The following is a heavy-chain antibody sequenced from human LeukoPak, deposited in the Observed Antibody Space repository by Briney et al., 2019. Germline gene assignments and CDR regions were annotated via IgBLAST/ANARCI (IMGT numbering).Heavy chain of an antibody. CDR3: ARARSTISRIYGMDV. Sequence: ASVNVSCNASGYTFTSNGISWVRQAPGQGLEWMGWISAYNGNTNYAQKLQGRVTMTTDTSTSTAYMELRSLRSDDTAVYYCARARSTISRIYGMDVWGQGTTVTVSS. J-gene: IGHJ6*02. CDR1: GYTFTSNG. CDR2: ISAYNGNT. V-gene: IGHV1-18*01. D-gene: IGHD3-9*01.